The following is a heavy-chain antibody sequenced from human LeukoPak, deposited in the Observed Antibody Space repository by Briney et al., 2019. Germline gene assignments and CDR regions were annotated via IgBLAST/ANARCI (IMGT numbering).Heavy chain of an antibody. CDR3: ARGDFGANNWFDP. D-gene: IGHD3-3*01. CDR2: INHSGST. CDR1: GGSFSGYY. Sequence: SETLSLTCAVYGGSFSGYYWSWIRQPPGKGLEWIGEINHSGSTNYNPSLKSRVTISVDTSKNQFSLKLGSVTAADTAVYYCARGDFGANNWFDPWGQGTLVTVSS. V-gene: IGHV4-34*01. J-gene: IGHJ5*02.